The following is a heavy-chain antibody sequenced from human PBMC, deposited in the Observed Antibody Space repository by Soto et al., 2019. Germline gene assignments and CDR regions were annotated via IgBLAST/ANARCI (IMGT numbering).Heavy chain of an antibody. V-gene: IGHV3-23*01. Sequence: EVQLLESGGGLVQPGGSLRLSCAASGFTFSSYAMSWVRQAPGKGLERVSAISGSGGSTYYADSVKGRFTISRDNSKNTLYLQMNSLRAEDTAVYYCAKDRRGIPITMVRGATDYWGQGTLVTVSS. CDR2: ISGSGGST. CDR1: GFTFSSYA. CDR3: AKDRRGIPITMVRGATDY. D-gene: IGHD3-10*01. J-gene: IGHJ4*02.